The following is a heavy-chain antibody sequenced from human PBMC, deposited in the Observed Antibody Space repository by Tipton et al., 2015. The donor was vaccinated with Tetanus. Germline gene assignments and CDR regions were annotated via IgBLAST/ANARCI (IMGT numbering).Heavy chain of an antibody. Sequence: LRLSCNVSGGSITKDYWSWIRQSPGKTLEWIGYISHSGSPNYNPSLKSRATVSVDTSKNQFSLKLNSVAAADTAVYYCARGTGDYWGQGTLVTVSS. J-gene: IGHJ4*02. CDR3: ARGTGDY. D-gene: IGHD1-14*01. CDR2: ISHSGSP. CDR1: GGSITKDY. V-gene: IGHV4-59*01.